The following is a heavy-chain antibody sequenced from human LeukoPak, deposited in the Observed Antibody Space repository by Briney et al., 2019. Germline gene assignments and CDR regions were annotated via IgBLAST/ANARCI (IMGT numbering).Heavy chain of an antibody. D-gene: IGHD2-8*01. V-gene: IGHV3-74*01. CDR3: VREDRILLGNDAFDI. Sequence: PGGSLRLSCAASGFSVRTYRMSWVRQAPGKGLVWLLRISSDGTITSYADAVKGRFTLSRDSAKNTLYLQMNSLRGEDTAVYYCVREDRILLGNDAFDIWGQGTMVTVSS. CDR2: ISSDGTIT. CDR1: GFSVRTYR. J-gene: IGHJ3*02.